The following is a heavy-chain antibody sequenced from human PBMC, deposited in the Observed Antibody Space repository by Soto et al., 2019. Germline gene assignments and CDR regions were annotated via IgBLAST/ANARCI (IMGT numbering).Heavy chain of an antibody. Sequence: QVHLQQWGAGLLKPSETLSLTCAVNGGAFNGYYWTWIRQSPGKGLQWIGEINHSGTVDYNPSLKRRLTFAIDTSKKQFSLPLTAVTAADTAVYYCARAGAALVRGSIGGFDYWGQGTLVTVSS. CDR3: ARAGAALVRGSIGGFDY. D-gene: IGHD3-10*01. CDR2: INHSGTV. J-gene: IGHJ4*02. CDR1: GGAFNGYY. V-gene: IGHV4-34*01.